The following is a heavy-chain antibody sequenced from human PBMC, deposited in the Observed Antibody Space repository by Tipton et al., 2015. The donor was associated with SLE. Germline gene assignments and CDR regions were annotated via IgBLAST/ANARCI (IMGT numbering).Heavy chain of an antibody. CDR3: AGAVRTAGGLRDYWGQGTLVTVSSGMDV. Sequence: TLSLTCAVYGGSFSDYYWTWIRQPPGKGLEWIGEINQSGTANYNPSLKRRLIMSIDASKNQFSLNLSSVTAADAALCYCAGAVRTAGGLRDYWGQGTLVTVSSGMDVWGQGTTVTVSS. V-gene: IGHV4-34*01. CDR1: GGSFSDYY. J-gene: IGHJ6*02. D-gene: IGHD6-13*01. CDR2: INQSGTA.